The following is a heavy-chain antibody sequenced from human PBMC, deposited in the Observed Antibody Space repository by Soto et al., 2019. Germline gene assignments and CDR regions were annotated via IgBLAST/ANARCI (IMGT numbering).Heavy chain of an antibody. V-gene: IGHV3-23*01. CDR3: AKDGGYSYGKPFDY. CDR1: GFTFSSDA. J-gene: IGHJ4*02. CDR2: ISGSGGST. D-gene: IGHD5-18*01. Sequence: GGSLRLSCAASGFTFSSDAMSWVRQAPGKGLEWVSAISGSGGSTYYADSVKGRFTISRDNSKNTLYLQMNSLRAEDTAVYYCAKDGGYSYGKPFDYWGQGTLVTVSS.